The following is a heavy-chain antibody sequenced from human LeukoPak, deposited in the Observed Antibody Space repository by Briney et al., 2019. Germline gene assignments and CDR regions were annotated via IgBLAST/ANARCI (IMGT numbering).Heavy chain of an antibody. J-gene: IGHJ6*03. CDR3: AREVTIFGVVIGPMDV. CDR1: GGSISSYY. CDR2: IYTSGST. V-gene: IGHV4-4*07. D-gene: IGHD3-3*01. Sequence: SETLSLTCTVSGGSISSYYWSWIRQPAGKGLEWIGRIYTSGSTNYNPSLKSRVTMSVDTSKNQFSLKPSSVTAADTAVYYCAREVTIFGVVIGPMDVWGKGTTVTVSS.